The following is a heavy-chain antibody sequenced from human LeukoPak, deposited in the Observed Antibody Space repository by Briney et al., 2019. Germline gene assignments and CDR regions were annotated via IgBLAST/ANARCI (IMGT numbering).Heavy chain of an antibody. J-gene: IGHJ6*02. D-gene: IGHD7-27*01. CDR2: IYTSGST. Sequence: PSETLSLTCTVSGGSISSYYWSWIRQPAGKGLEWIGRIYTSGSTNYNPSLKSRVTMSVDTSKNQFSLKLSSVTAADTAVYYCARDDWGRWQEGGRLYHYYYYGMDVWGQGTTVTVSS. V-gene: IGHV4-4*07. CDR1: GGSISSYY. CDR3: ARDDWGRWQEGGRLYHYYYYGMDV.